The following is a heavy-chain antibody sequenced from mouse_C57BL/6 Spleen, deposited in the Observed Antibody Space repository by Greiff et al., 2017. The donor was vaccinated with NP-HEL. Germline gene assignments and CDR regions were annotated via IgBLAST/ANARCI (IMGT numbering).Heavy chain of an antibody. J-gene: IGHJ3*01. CDR3: ASTLLLPFAY. CDR2: INPNNGGT. V-gene: IGHV1-26*01. CDR1: GYTFTDYY. D-gene: IGHD2-1*01. Sequence: EVQLQQSGPELVKPGASVKISCKASGYTFTDYYMNWVKQSHGKSLEWIGDINPNNGGTSYNQKFKGKATLTVDKSSSTAYMELRSLTSGDSAVYYCASTLLLPFAYWGQGTLVTVSA.